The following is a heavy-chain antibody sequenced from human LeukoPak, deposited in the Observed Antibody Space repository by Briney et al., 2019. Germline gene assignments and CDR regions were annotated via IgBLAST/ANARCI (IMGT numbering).Heavy chain of an antibody. J-gene: IGHJ4*02. V-gene: IGHV4-61*02. Sequence: SETLSLTCTVSGGSISSGSYYWSWIRQPAGKGLEWIGRIYTSGRTNYNPSLKSRVTISVDTSKNQFSLKLSSVTAADTAVYYCARVPPLHRELRYYFDYWGQGTLVTVSS. CDR1: GGSISSGSYY. D-gene: IGHD1-26*01. CDR3: ARVPPLHRELRYYFDY. CDR2: IYTSGRT.